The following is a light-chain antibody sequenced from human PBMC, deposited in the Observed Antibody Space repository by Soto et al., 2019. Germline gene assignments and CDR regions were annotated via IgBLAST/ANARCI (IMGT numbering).Light chain of an antibody. CDR2: DAS. J-gene: IGKJ1*01. CDR3: QQYDIYSRT. CDR1: QSISRR. V-gene: IGKV1-5*01. Sequence: DIQMTQSPSTLSASVGDGVTMTCRASQSISRRLAWYQQKPGKAPKLLIYDASNLQTGVPSRFSGSGSGTEFTLTVSSLQPDDFATYYCQQYDIYSRTFGQGTKVDIK.